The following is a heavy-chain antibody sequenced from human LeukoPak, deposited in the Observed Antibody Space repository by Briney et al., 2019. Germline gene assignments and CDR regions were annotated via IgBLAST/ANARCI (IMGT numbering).Heavy chain of an antibody. CDR1: GYTFTSYG. D-gene: IGHD2-2*01. Sequence: ASVKVSCKASGYTFTSYGISWVRQAPGQGLEWMGWISAYNGNTNYAQKFQGRVTMTRDTSISTAYMELSRLRSDDTAVYYCAKVVPAARFLPPGSGSGSYFDYWGQGTLVTVSS. CDR2: ISAYNGNT. J-gene: IGHJ4*02. CDR3: AKVVPAARFLPPGSGSGSYFDY. V-gene: IGHV1-18*01.